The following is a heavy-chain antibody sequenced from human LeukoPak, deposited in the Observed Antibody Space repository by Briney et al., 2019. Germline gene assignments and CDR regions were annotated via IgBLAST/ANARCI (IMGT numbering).Heavy chain of an antibody. CDR2: IFYSGST. Sequence: SETLSLTCTVSSGSISTSNYYWGWVRQPPGTALEWVGNIFYSGSTYYSPSLKSRVTISLDTSRNQFSLKLNSVTAADTAVYYCARDPNAMVTSLFDYWGQGTLVTVSS. D-gene: IGHD5-18*01. J-gene: IGHJ4*02. CDR3: ARDPNAMVTSLFDY. CDR1: SGSISTSNYY. V-gene: IGHV4-39*07.